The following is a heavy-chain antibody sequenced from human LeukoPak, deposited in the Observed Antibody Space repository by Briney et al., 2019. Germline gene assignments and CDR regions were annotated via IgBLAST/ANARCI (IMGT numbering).Heavy chain of an antibody. Sequence: ASVKVSCKVSGYTLTELSMHWVRQAPGKGLEWMGGFDPEDGETIYAQKFQGRVTMTEDTSTDTAYMELSSLRSEDTAVYYCATYRIVVVMLKGAFDIWGQGTMVTVSS. CDR3: ATYRIVVVMLKGAFDI. CDR1: GYTLTELS. D-gene: IGHD3-22*01. V-gene: IGHV1-24*01. CDR2: FDPEDGET. J-gene: IGHJ3*02.